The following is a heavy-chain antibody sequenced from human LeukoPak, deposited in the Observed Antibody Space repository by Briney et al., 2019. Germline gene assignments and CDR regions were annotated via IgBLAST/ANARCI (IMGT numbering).Heavy chain of an antibody. CDR2: IRNKAYGGTA. Sequence: PGGSLRISCLAAGFTFGDYSMCWFRQAPGKGLEWVGFIRNKAYGGTAEYAASVKGRFTISRDDSESIAYLQMDSLKTEDTAVYYCSREVRYFDWFQADYWGQGTLVTVSS. CDR3: SREVRYFDWFQADY. D-gene: IGHD3-9*01. J-gene: IGHJ4*02. V-gene: IGHV3-49*03. CDR1: GFTFGDYS.